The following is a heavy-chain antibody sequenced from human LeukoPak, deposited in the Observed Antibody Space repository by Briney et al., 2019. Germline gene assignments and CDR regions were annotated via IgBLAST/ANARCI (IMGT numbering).Heavy chain of an antibody. V-gene: IGHV3-23*01. Sequence: GGSLRLSCAASGFTFSSYAMSWVRQAPGKGLEWVSAISGSGGSTYYADSVKGRFTISRDNSKNTLYLQMNSLRTEDTAMYYCAKGGGYTDYVGGTAFDPWGQGSLVTVSS. CDR2: ISGSGGST. CDR1: GFTFSSYA. CDR3: AKGGGYTDYVGGTAFDP. J-gene: IGHJ5*02. D-gene: IGHD5-12*01.